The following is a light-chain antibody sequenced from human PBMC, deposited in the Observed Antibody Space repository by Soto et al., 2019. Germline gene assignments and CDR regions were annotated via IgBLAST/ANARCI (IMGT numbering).Light chain of an antibody. J-gene: IGLJ1*01. V-gene: IGLV2-14*03. Sequence: QSALPQPASVSGSAGQSITISCSGTSSDVGGYNYVSWYQQHPGKGPKLVVCDVSNRPSGVSIRFSGSKSGNTASLTISGLQAEDEADYYRSSYTSTSTRVFGTGTKVTVL. CDR2: DVS. CDR1: SSDVGGYNY. CDR3: SSYTSTSTRV.